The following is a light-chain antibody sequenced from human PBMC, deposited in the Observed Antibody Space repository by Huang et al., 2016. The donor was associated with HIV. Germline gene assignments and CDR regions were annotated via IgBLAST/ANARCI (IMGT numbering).Light chain of an antibody. Sequence: EIVMTQSPATLSLSPGERATLSCRASQGISTKLAWYQQKPGQAPRLLIHGASTRATGIPARFSGGGSGTEFTLTISTLQSEDFAVYYCQQYNNWPRTFGPGTKVDIK. CDR2: GAS. V-gene: IGKV3-15*01. CDR1: QGISTK. J-gene: IGKJ3*01. CDR3: QQYNNWPRT.